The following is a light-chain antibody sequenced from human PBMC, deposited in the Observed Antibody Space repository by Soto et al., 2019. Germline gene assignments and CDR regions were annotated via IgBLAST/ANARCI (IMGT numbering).Light chain of an antibody. V-gene: IGKV3-11*01. Sequence: TFLPPSPNTLSLSPGKRAPLSFRASQNISKYLIWYQQKPGQAPRLLMYDVSNRATGIPARFSGSGSGTDFTLTISSLEPEDFAVYYCQPRSNWPRTFAQGTKA. CDR3: QPRSNWPRT. J-gene: IGKJ1*01. CDR1: QNISKY. CDR2: DVS.